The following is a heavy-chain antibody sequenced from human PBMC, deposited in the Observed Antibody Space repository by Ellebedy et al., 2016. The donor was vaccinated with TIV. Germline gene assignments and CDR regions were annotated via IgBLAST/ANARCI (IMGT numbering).Heavy chain of an antibody. J-gene: IGHJ4*02. Sequence: SETLSLTXTVSGGSISSGDYYWSWIRQPPGKGLEWIGYIYYSGSTYYNPSLKSRVTISVDTSKNQFSLKLSSVTAADTAVYYCARVRDTMVRGVIQYYFDYWGQGTLVTVSS. V-gene: IGHV4-30-4*01. D-gene: IGHD3-10*01. CDR2: IYYSGST. CDR1: GGSISSGDYY. CDR3: ARVRDTMVRGVIQYYFDY.